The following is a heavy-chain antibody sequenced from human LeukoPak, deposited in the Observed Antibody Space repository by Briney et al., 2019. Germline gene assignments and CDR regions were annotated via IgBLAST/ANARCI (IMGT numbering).Heavy chain of an antibody. CDR1: GGTFSSYA. J-gene: IGHJ6*02. D-gene: IGHD2-2*01. V-gene: IGHV1-69*01. CDR2: IITIFGTA. CDR3: ARPIPGRVYRDIVVVPAAMSHYYYGMDV. Sequence: SVNVSCKASGGTFSSYAISWVRQAPGQGLEWMGGIITIFGTANYAQKFQGRVTITADESTSTAYMELSSLRSEDTAVYYCARPIPGRVYRDIVVVPAAMSHYYYGMDVWGQGPTVTVSS.